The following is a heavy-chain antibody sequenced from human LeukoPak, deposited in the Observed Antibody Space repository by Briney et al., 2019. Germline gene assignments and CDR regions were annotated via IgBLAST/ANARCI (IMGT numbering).Heavy chain of an antibody. D-gene: IGHD2-15*01. J-gene: IGHJ4*02. CDR2: IPGGGGST. Sequence: GGSLRLSCAASGFTFSSYAMNWVRQAPGKGLEWVSAIPGGGGSTYYADSVKGRFTISRDNSKNTLYLQMNSLRAEDTAVYYCAKDLEEYCSGGSCYAHDYWGQGTLVTVSS. V-gene: IGHV3-23*01. CDR3: AKDLEEYCSGGSCYAHDY. CDR1: GFTFSSYA.